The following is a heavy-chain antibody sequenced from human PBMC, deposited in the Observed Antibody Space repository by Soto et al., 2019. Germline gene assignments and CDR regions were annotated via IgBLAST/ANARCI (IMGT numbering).Heavy chain of an antibody. J-gene: IGHJ4*02. V-gene: IGHV1-3*01. CDR1: GYTFTSYA. D-gene: IGHD6-13*01. CDR2: INAGNGNT. Sequence: QVQLVRSGAEVKKPGASVKVSCKASGYTFTSYAMHWVRQAPGQRLEWMGWINAGNGNTKYSQKLQGRVTITRDTSASTAYMELSSLRYEDSAVYYCTRGEGIEKDLGQGTRVTVSS. CDR3: TRGEGIEKD.